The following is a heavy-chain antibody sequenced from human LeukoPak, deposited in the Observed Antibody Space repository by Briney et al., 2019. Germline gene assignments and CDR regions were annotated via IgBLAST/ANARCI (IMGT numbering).Heavy chain of an antibody. CDR2: IYSGGST. CDR1: GFTVSGNY. D-gene: IGHD2-2*01. Sequence: GGSLRLSCAASGFTVSGNYMSWVRQAPGKGLEWVSVIYSGGSTYYADSVKGRFTISRDNSKNTLYLQMNSLRAEDTAVYYCARDASSTSRGGMDVWGQGTTVTVSS. J-gene: IGHJ6*02. CDR3: ARDASSTSRGGMDV. V-gene: IGHV3-53*01.